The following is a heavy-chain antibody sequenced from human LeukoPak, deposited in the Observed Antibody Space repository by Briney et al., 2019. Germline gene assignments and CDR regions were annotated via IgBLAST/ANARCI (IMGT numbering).Heavy chain of an antibody. D-gene: IGHD3-22*01. CDR2: ISAYNGNT. J-gene: IGHJ4*02. CDR1: GYTFTSYG. V-gene: IGHV1-18*01. CDR3: ARDIDYYDSCGYYRIFDY. Sequence: ASVKVSCKASGYTFTSYGISWVRQAPGQGLEWMGWISAYNGNTNYAQKLQGRVTMTTDTSTSTAYMELRSLRSDDTAVYYCARDIDYYDSCGYYRIFDYWGQGTLVTVSS.